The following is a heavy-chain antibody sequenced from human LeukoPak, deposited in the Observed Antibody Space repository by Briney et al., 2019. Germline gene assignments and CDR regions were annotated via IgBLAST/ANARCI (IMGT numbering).Heavy chain of an antibody. CDR1: GFTFSSYA. CDR3: ARERPKIVVASGLGY. D-gene: IGHD3-22*01. V-gene: IGHV3-30*04. J-gene: IGHJ4*02. Sequence: PGGSLRLSCAASGFTFSSYAMSWVRQAPGKGLEWVAVISYDGSNKYYADSVKGRFTISRDNSKNTLYLQMNSLRAEDTAVYYCARERPKIVVASGLGYWGQGTLVTVSS. CDR2: ISYDGSNK.